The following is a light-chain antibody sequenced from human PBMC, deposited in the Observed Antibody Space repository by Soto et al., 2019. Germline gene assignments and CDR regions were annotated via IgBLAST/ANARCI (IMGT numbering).Light chain of an antibody. J-gene: IGLJ2*01. CDR1: SSDVGSYNL. CDR3: CPYACSSNVV. CDR2: EGS. V-gene: IGLV2-23*01. Sequence: QSALTQPASVSGSPGQSITISCTGTSSDVGSYNLVSWYQQHPGKAPKLMIYEGSKRPSGVSNRFSGSKSGNTASLTISGLQAEDEADYYCCPYACSSNVVFGGGTKLTVL.